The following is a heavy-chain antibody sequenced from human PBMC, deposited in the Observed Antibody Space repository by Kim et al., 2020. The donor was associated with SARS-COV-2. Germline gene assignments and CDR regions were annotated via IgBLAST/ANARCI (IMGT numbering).Heavy chain of an antibody. CDR3: AREKPRGYSSSFFGAFDI. J-gene: IGHJ3*02. D-gene: IGHD6-13*01. CDR1: GFTVSSNY. Sequence: GGSLRLSCAASGFTVSSNYMSWVRQAPGKGLEWVSVIYSGGSTYYADSVKGRFTISRDNSKNTLYLQMNSLRAEDTAVYYCAREKPRGYSSSFFGAFDIWGQGTMVTVSS. V-gene: IGHV3-53*01. CDR2: IYSGGST.